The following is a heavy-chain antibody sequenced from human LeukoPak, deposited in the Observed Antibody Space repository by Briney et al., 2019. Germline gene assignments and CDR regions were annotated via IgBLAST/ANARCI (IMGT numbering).Heavy chain of an antibody. CDR2: ISSSSSYI. CDR3: ARDTYDILTGYYKWAFDI. J-gene: IGHJ3*02. D-gene: IGHD3-9*01. Sequence: KPGGSLRLSCAASGFTFSSYTMNWVRQAPGKGLEWVSSISSSSSYIYYAESVKGRLTISRDNAKNSLYLKMNSLRAEDTAVYYCARDTYDILTGYYKWAFDIWGQGTMVTVSS. V-gene: IGHV3-21*06. CDR1: GFTFSSYT.